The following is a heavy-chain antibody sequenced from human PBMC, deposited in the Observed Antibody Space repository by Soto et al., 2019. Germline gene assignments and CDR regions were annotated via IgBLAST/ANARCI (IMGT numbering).Heavy chain of an antibody. CDR3: ATNGWELHPGHCQH. V-gene: IGHV3-23*01. J-gene: IGHJ1*01. Sequence: EVQLLESGGGLVQPGGSLRLSCAASGFTFSSYAMSWVRQAPGKGLEWVSAISGSGGSTYYADSVKGRFTISRDNSKNPLYLQMNSLRAEDTAVYYCATNGWELHPGHCQHWGQGTLVTVSS. D-gene: IGHD1-26*01. CDR2: ISGSGGST. CDR1: GFTFSSYA.